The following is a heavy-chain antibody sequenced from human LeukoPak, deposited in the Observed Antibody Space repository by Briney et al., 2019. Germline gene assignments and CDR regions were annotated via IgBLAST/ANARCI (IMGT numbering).Heavy chain of an antibody. J-gene: IGHJ5*02. CDR3: ARSNGDGINFFEP. D-gene: IGHD5-24*01. Sequence: SETLSLTCTVSGGSVNSGRYYWNWLRQPAGRGLEWIGHVYTSGNTNYNASLTSRVTISIDTSKNQVSLKLNSVTAADTAVYFCARSNGDGINFFEPWGQGTLVTVSS. V-gene: IGHV4-61*09. CDR2: VYTSGNT. CDR1: GGSVNSGRYY.